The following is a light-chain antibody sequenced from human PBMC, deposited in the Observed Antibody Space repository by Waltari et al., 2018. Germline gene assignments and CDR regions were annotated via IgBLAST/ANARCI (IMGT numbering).Light chain of an antibody. CDR1: QSVNNNY. CDR3: QQYGSSSPMYT. J-gene: IGKJ2*01. Sequence: VLPPSPGTRSLSPGERATLSCRASQSVNNNYLAWYQQKPGQAPRLLMYGASNRATGIPDRFSGSGSGTDFTLTISRLEPEDFAVYYCQQYGSSSPMYTFGQGTNLELK. CDR2: GAS. V-gene: IGKV3-20*01.